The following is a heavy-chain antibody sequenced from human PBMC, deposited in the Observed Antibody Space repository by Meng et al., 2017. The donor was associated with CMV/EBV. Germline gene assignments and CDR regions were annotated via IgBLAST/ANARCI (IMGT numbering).Heavy chain of an antibody. CDR3: ASLAGDY. D-gene: IGHD3-10*01. V-gene: IGHV4-39*07. Sequence: QLQLRESGPALVKPSETLFRSCTVSGGSISSSRSYWGCIRQPPGKGLEWIGSIYYSGSTYYNPSLKSRVTISVDTSKNQFSLKLSSVTAADTAVYYCASLAGDYWGQGTLVTVSS. CDR1: GGSISSSRSY. J-gene: IGHJ4*02. CDR2: IYYSGST.